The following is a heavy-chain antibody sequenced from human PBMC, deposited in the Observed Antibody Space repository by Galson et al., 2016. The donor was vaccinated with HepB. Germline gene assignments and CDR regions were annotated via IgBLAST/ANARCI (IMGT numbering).Heavy chain of an antibody. V-gene: IGHV1-18*01. D-gene: IGHD4-11*01. Sequence: QSGAEVKKPGASVKVSCKASGYSFSNYGITWVRQAPGQGLEWVGWISTYNGNTDYDQKLHGRLTLTTDASTTTAYLELRSLRFDDTAVYYCARGSTATTPLAYWGQGTLVAVSS. CDR1: GYSFSNYG. J-gene: IGHJ4*02. CDR3: ARGSTATTPLAY. CDR2: ISTYNGNT.